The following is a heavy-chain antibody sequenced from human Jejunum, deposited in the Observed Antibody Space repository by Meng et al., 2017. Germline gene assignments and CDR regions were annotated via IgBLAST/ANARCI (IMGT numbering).Heavy chain of an antibody. J-gene: IGHJ4*02. CDR2: VFHTGSS. CDR3: ARRGGAYSTGHFPHFDD. V-gene: IGHV4-4*01. CDR1: GASLSITYW. D-gene: IGHD6-19*01. Sequence: VHFVAPAQCVLCPAGTLSLTCAVSGASLSITYWCIWVRQPPGKCPQWIGDVFHTGSSNYIPSLRSRVTISVDQSKNPFSLNLSPVTAADTAVYFCARRGGAYSTGHFPHFDDWGQGTLVTVSS.